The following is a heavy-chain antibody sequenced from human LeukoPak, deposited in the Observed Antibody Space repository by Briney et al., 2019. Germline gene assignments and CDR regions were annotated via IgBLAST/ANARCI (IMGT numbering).Heavy chain of an antibody. CDR2: ISAYNGNT. Sequence: ASVKVSCKASGYTFTSYYMHWVRQAPGQGLEWMGWISAYNGNTNYAQKLQGRVTMTTDTSTSTAYMELRSLRSDVTAVYYCAREYSSGWYPPDYWGQGTLVTVSS. D-gene: IGHD6-19*01. CDR1: GYTFTSYY. CDR3: AREYSSGWYPPDY. J-gene: IGHJ4*02. V-gene: IGHV1-18*04.